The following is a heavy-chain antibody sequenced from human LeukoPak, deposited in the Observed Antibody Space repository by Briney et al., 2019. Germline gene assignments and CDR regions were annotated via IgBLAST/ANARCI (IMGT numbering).Heavy chain of an antibody. CDR1: GFTFSSYS. CDR2: ISSSSSYI. V-gene: IGHV3-21*01. Sequence: PGGSLRLSCAASGFTFSSYSMNWVRQAPGKGLEWVSSISSSSSYIYYADSVKGRFTISRDNARNSLYLQMNSLRAEDTAVYYCARLYDGSAYHADHFDYWGQGTLVIVSS. CDR3: ARLYDGSAYHADHFDY. J-gene: IGHJ4*02. D-gene: IGHD3-22*01.